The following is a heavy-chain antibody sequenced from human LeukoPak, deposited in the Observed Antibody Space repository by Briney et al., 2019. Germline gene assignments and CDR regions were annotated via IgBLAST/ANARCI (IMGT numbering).Heavy chain of an antibody. Sequence: PGGSLRLSCAASGFNLSYYGMLWVRQTPGKGLEWVTVISYHGYNEYYADSVKGRFTISRDNSKNTLYLQMNSLRSEDTAIYYCAKDHDILTGAFDFWGQGTLVTVSS. CDR1: GFNLSYYG. CDR2: ISYHGYNE. CDR3: AKDHDILTGAFDF. V-gene: IGHV3-30*18. J-gene: IGHJ4*02. D-gene: IGHD3-9*01.